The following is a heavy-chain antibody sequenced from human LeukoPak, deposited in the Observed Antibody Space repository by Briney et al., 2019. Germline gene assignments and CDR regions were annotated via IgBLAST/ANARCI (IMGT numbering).Heavy chain of an antibody. CDR2: INHSGST. V-gene: IGHV4-34*01. CDR3: ATLTHDYGNYFDY. D-gene: IGHD4-17*01. Sequence: ETLXXTXAVYGGSFSGYYWXWIRQPPGKGXEWIGEINHSGSTNYNPSLKSRVTISVDTSKNQFSLKLSSVTAADTAVYYCATLTHDYGNYFDYWGQGTLVTVSS. J-gene: IGHJ4*02. CDR1: GGSFSGYY.